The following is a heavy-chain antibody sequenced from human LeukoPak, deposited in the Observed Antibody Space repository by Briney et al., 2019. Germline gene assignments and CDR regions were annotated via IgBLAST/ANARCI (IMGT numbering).Heavy chain of an antibody. CDR1: GGSFSGYY. J-gene: IGHJ4*02. Sequence: SETLSLTCAVYGGSFSGYYWSWIRQPPGKGLEWIGEINHSGSTNYNPSLKSRVTISVDTSKNQFSLKLSSVTAADTAVYYCAGLAIWSGSDYWGQGTLVTVSS. V-gene: IGHV4-34*01. CDR2: INHSGST. CDR3: AGLAIWSGSDY. D-gene: IGHD3-3*01.